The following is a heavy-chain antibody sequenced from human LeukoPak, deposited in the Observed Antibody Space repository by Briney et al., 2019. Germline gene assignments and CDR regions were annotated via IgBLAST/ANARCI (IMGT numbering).Heavy chain of an antibody. CDR1: GFTFSSYG. D-gene: IGHD2-21*02. CDR2: IWYDGSNK. J-gene: IGHJ5*02. Sequence: AGGSLRLSCAASGFTFSSYGMHWVRQAPGKGLEWVAVIWYDGSNKYYADSVKGRFTISRDNSKNTLYLQMNSLGAEDTAVYYCARVQCGGDSPWSWFDPWGQGTLVTVSS. CDR3: ARVQCGGDSPWSWFDP. V-gene: IGHV3-33*01.